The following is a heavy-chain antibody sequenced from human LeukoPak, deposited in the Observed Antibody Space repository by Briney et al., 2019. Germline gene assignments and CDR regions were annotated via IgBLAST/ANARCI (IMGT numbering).Heavy chain of an antibody. V-gene: IGHV4-59*12. J-gene: IGHJ4*02. CDR3: ARIMITFGGVNTVDY. D-gene: IGHD3-16*01. CDR2: IYYSGYT. Sequence: SETLSLTCTVSGGSISSYYWSWIRQPPGKGLEWIGDIYYSGYTNYNPSLKSRVTISVDTSKNQFSLKLSSVTAADTAVYYCARIMITFGGVNTVDYWGQGTLVTVSS. CDR1: GGSISSYY.